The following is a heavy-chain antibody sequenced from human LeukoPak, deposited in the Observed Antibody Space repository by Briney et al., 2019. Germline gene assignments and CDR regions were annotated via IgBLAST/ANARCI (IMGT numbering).Heavy chain of an antibody. J-gene: IGHJ4*02. CDR2: IIPIFGTA. Sequence: GSSVKVSCKASGGTFSSYAISWVRQAPGQGLEWMGGIIPIFGTANYAQKFQGRVTITADESTSTAYMELSSLRSEDTAVYYCASQNPIVVAPAAKGHFFDYWGQGTLVTVSS. V-gene: IGHV1-69*01. CDR1: GGTFSSYA. D-gene: IGHD2-2*01. CDR3: ASQNPIVVAPAAKGHFFDY.